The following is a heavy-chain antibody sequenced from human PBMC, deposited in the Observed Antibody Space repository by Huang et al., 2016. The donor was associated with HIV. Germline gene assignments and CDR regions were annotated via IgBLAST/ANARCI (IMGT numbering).Heavy chain of an antibody. CDR3: ARGRTRSSLYDSYYGLDV. J-gene: IGHJ6*02. Sequence: QVQLAQSGAEVKKPGSSVKVSCKAAGGTFSTYAIRWVRQAPGQGMYCMGCVIPIFGTATYDQKFQVTVKSTADEFTSTAYMELSSLRSDETALYCGARGRTRSSLYDSYYGLDVWGQGTTVTVSS. V-gene: IGHV1-69*01. CDR1: GGTFSTYA. D-gene: IGHD6-6*01. CDR2: VIPIFGTA.